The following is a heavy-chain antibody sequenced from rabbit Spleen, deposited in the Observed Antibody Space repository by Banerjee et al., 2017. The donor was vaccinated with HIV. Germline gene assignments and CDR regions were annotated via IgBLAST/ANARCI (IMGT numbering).Heavy chain of an antibody. D-gene: IGHD2-1*01. CDR2: IYAGSSSNI. V-gene: IGHV1S40*01. CDR3: ARDQWDDYGDANL. CDR1: GFSLNSGYD. J-gene: IGHJ4*01. Sequence: QSLEESGGGLVKPGASLTLTCKASGFSLNSGYDMCWVRQAPGKGLEWIACIYAGSSSNIYSATWAKGRFTISKTSSTTVTLQMTSLTAADTATYFCARDQWDDYGDANLWGQGTLVTVS.